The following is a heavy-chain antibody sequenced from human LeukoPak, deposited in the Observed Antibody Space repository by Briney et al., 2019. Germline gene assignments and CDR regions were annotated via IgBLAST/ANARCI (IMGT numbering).Heavy chain of an antibody. D-gene: IGHD5/OR15-5a*01. J-gene: IGHJ6*02. V-gene: IGHV3-21*01. CDR2: ISSSSDYI. CDR3: ARSRSVSNYKGMDV. CDR1: GFTFTDYS. Sequence: GGSRRLSCPASGFTFTDYSMSWVRQAQGKGLEWVSSISSSSDYIYYADSVKGRFTISRDNARNSLYLQMNSLRAEDTAVYYCARSRSVSNYKGMDVWGQGTTVTVSS.